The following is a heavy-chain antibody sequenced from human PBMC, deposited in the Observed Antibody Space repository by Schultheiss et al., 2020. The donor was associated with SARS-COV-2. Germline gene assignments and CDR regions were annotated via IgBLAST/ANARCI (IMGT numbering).Heavy chain of an antibody. CDR2: ISGSGGST. D-gene: IGHD2-15*01. J-gene: IGHJ2*01. V-gene: IGHV3-23*01. CDR3: AKDLKGYCSGGSCPPDL. Sequence: GGSLRLSCAASGFTFDDYAMHWVRQAPGKGLEWVSAISGSGGSTYYADSVKGRFTISRDNAKNSLYLQMNSLRAEDTAVYYCAKDLKGYCSGGSCPPDLWGRGTLVTVSS. CDR1: GFTFDDYA.